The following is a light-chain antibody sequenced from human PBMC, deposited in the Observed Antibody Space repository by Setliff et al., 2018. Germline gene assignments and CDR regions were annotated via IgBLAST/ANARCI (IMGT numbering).Light chain of an antibody. CDR2: DVT. CDR3: SSYTSNSTYV. Sequence: QSALTQPASVSGSPGQSITIPCTGTGTYNYVSWYQQHPGKAPQLIIYDVTNRPSGVSNRFSASKSGNTASLTISGLQPEDDADYYCSSYTSNSTYVFGTGTKV. J-gene: IGLJ1*01. CDR1: GTYNY. V-gene: IGLV2-14*03.